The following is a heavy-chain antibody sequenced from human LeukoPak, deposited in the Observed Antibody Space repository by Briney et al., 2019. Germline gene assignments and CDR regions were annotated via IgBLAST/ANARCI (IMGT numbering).Heavy chain of an antibody. D-gene: IGHD3-10*01. CDR3: AREIGELLIRENWFDP. J-gene: IGHJ5*02. V-gene: IGHV4-61*02. CDR1: GGSISSSSYY. CDR2: IYTSGST. Sequence: SETLSLTCTVSGGSISSSSYYWSWIRQPAGKGLEWIGRIYTSGSTNYNPSLKSRVTMSVDTSKNQFSLKLSSVTAADTAVYYCAREIGELLIRENWFDPWGQGTLVTVSS.